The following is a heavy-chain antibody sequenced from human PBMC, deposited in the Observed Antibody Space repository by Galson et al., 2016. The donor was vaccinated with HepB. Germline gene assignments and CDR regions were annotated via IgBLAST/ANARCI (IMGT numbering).Heavy chain of an antibody. V-gene: IGHV3-23*01. CDR3: ARARRLFGEPIR. Sequence: SLRLSCAASGFTFSSYALSWVRQAPGKGLEWVSSISGSGGNTYYADSVKGRFTISRDNSKNTLYLQMNSLRAEDTAVYYCARARRLFGEPIRWGQGTTVAGSS. J-gene: IGHJ6*02. CDR1: GFTFSSYA. CDR2: ISGSGGNT. D-gene: IGHD3-10*02.